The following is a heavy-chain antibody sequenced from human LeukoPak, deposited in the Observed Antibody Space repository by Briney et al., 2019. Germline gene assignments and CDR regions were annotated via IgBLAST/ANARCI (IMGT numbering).Heavy chain of an antibody. D-gene: IGHD3-3*01. CDR2: INSDGSST. V-gene: IGHV3-74*01. J-gene: IGHJ4*02. CDR3: ARRYYDFWSGYSYYFDY. CDR1: GFTFSSYW. Sequence: PGGSLRLSCAASGFTFSSYWMHWVRQAPGKGLVWVSRINSDGSSTSYADSVKGRFTISRDNAKNTLYLQMNSLRAEDTAVYYCARRYYDFWSGYSYYFDYWGQGTLVTVSS.